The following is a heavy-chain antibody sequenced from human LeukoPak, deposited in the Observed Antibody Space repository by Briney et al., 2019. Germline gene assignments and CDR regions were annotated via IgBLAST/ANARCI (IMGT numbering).Heavy chain of an antibody. CDR1: GYTFSSYD. D-gene: IGHD2-21*01. CDR2: MNPNSGNT. Sequence: ASVKVSCKASGYTFSSYDINWVRQAPGQGLEWMGWMNPNSGNTGYAQKLQGRVTMPRDTSISTAYMELSSLACEDTAVYYCARVPSYNGGEGFYFYGLDVWGHGTTVTVSS. J-gene: IGHJ6*02. V-gene: IGHV1-8*01. CDR3: ARVPSYNGGEGFYFYGLDV.